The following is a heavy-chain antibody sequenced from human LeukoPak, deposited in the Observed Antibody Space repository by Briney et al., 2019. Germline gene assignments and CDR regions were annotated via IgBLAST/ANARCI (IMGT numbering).Heavy chain of an antibody. CDR2: IYYSGST. CDR3: ARLGDGLDY. CDR1: GGSISSYY. D-gene: IGHD3-10*01. Sequence: SETLSLTCTVSGGSISSYYWSWLRQPPGKGLEWIGYIYYSGSTNYNPSLKSRVTISVDTSKNQFSLKLSSVTAADTAVYYCARLGDGLDYWGQGTLVTVSS. J-gene: IGHJ4*02. V-gene: IGHV4-59*08.